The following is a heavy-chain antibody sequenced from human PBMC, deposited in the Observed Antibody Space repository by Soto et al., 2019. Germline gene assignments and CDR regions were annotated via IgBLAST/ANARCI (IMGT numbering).Heavy chain of an antibody. V-gene: IGHV5-51*01. D-gene: IGHD3-22*01. Sequence: GESLKISCKGSGYSFTSYWIGWVRQMPGKGLEWMGIIYPGDSDTRYSPSFQGRVTISADKSISTAYLQWSSLKASDTAMYYCARLPRYDSSGNRPYYYYGMDVWGQGTTVTV. CDR2: IYPGDSDT. J-gene: IGHJ6*02. CDR1: GYSFTSYW. CDR3: ARLPRYDSSGNRPYYYYGMDV.